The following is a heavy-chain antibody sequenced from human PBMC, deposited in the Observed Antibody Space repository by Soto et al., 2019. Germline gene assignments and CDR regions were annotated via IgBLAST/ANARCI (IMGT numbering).Heavy chain of an antibody. Sequence: EVQVLESGGGLVQPGGSLRLSCAASGFIFSSYAMNWVRQAPGKGLEWVSGIGSTGVSTYYADSVKGRFTISRDNSKNMLYRHMDSLRAEDTAVYYCAKVPGVVAIHYFDYWGQGTLVTVSS. CDR2: IGSTGVST. CDR1: GFIFSSYA. V-gene: IGHV3-23*01. D-gene: IGHD5-12*01. CDR3: AKVPGVVAIHYFDY. J-gene: IGHJ4*02.